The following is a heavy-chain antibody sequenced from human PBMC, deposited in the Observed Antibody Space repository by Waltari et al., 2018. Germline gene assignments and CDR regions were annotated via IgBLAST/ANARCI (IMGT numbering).Heavy chain of an antibody. J-gene: IGHJ6*02. Sequence: QVQLQESGPGLVKPSETLSLTCTVSGGSISSYYWSWIRQPPGKGLEWIGYIYYSGRTNYNPSLKSRVTISVDTSKNQFSLKLSSVTAADTAVYYCARVFGRSGYYYYYYGMDVWGQGTTVTVSS. CDR3: ARVFGRSGYYYYYYGMDV. D-gene: IGHD3-22*01. CDR2: IYYSGRT. CDR1: GGSISSYY. V-gene: IGHV4-59*01.